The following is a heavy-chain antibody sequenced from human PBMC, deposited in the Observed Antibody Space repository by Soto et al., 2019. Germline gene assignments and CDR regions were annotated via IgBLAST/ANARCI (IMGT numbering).Heavy chain of an antibody. CDR3: AIRGVTISGFDY. J-gene: IGHJ4*02. V-gene: IGHV3-74*01. CDR2: INSYGSST. CDR1: GFTFSNYW. D-gene: IGHD3-10*01. Sequence: PGGSLRLSCAASGFTFSNYWMNWVRQAPGKGLVWVSRINSYGSSTSYADSVKGRFTISRDNAKNTLYLQMSSLRADDTAVYYCAIRGVTISGFDYWGQGALVTVSS.